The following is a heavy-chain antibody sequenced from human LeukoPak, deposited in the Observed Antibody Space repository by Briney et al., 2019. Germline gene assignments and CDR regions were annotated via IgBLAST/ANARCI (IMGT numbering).Heavy chain of an antibody. CDR2: ISGTSSYV. J-gene: IGHJ4*02. D-gene: IGHD3-10*01. CDR1: GFTCNNYD. V-gene: IGHV3-21*06. CDR3: ARDQGTMVRGVPADY. Sequence: PGGSLRLSGAASGFTCNNYDMNWVGQAPGKGLEWVSAISGTSSYVHYADSGKGRFPLSRDNVESSLYLQMNTLRAEDTAVYYCARDQGTMVRGVPADYWGQGPLVTVSS.